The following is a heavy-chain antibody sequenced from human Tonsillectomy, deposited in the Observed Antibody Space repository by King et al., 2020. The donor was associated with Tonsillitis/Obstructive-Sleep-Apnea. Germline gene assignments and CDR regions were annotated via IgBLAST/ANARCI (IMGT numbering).Heavy chain of an antibody. D-gene: IGHD3-10*01. CDR2: ISYDGSNK. Sequence: VQLVESGGGVVQPGRSLRLSCAASGFTFSSYAMHWVRQAPGKGLEWVAVISYDGSNKYYADSVKGRFTISTDNSKNTLYLQMNSLRAEDTAVYYCALGGWFGEFFIDYWGQGTLVTVSS. CDR1: GFTFSSYA. V-gene: IGHV3-30*04. CDR3: ALGGWFGEFFIDY. J-gene: IGHJ4*02.